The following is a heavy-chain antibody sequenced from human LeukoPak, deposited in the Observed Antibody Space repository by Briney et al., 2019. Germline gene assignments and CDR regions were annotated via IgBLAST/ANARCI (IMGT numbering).Heavy chain of an antibody. CDR1: GFTFSSYA. J-gene: IGHJ3*02. V-gene: IGHV3-23*01. D-gene: IGHD3-3*01. Sequence: PGGSLRLSCAASGFTFSSYAMSWVSQAPGKGLEWVSAISGSGGSTYYADSVKGRFTISRDNSKNTLYLQMNSLRAEDTAVYYCANNMRDPYYDFWSDPETGAFDIWGQGTMVTVSS. CDR3: ANNMRDPYYDFWSDPETGAFDI. CDR2: ISGSGGST.